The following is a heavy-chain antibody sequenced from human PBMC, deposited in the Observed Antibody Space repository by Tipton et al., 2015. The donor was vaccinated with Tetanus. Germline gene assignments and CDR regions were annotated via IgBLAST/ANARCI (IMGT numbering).Heavy chain of an antibody. V-gene: IGHV4-59*02. D-gene: IGHD2-8*01. CDR3: ARGLIDVFLGSRIYSDS. CDR1: GDSGSRHY. J-gene: IGHJ4*02. CDR2: IFYSGNS. Sequence: TLSLTCSVSGDSGSRHYWSWIRQPPGKALEWIGDIFYSGNSISNPSFRSRVTMSVDTSRTLFSLTLIAVTAADTAVYFCARGLIDVFLGSRIYSDSWGPGTLVTVTS.